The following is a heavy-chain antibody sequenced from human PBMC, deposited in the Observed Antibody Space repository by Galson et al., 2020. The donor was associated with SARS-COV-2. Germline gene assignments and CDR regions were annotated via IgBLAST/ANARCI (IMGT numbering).Heavy chain of an antibody. CDR1: GGSISSSSYY. J-gene: IGHJ5*02. V-gene: IGHV4-39*01. CDR3: ARQILDYDYVWGSYRFNWFDP. CDR2: IYYSRST. D-gene: IGHD3-16*02. Sequence: ETSETLSLTCTVSGGSISSSSYYWGWIRQPPGKGLEWIGSIYYSRSTYYNPSLKSRVPISVDTSKNQFSLKLNSVTAADTAVYYCARQILDYDYVWGSYRFNWFDPWGQGTLVTVSA.